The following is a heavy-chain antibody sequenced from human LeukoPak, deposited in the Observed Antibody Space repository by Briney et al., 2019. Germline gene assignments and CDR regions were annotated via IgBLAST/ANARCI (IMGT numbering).Heavy chain of an antibody. V-gene: IGHV3-7*01. CDR3: ARVDNSGSIPDY. D-gene: IGHD3-22*01. CDR1: GFTFSRYW. CDR2: IKQDGSEK. J-gene: IGHJ4*02. Sequence: PGGSLRLSCAASGFTFSRYWMSWVRQAPGKGLEWVAGIKQDGSEKYYVDSVMGRFTISRDNAKNSLHLQMNSVRAEDTAVYYCARVDNSGSIPDYWGQGTLVIVSS.